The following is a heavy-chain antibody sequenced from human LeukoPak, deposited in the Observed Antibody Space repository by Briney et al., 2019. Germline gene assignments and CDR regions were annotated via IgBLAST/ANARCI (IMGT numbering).Heavy chain of an antibody. J-gene: IGHJ4*02. CDR3: ARSYTAMAPFDY. CDR1: GGTFSSYG. Sequence: ASVKVSCKASGGTFSSYGISWVRQAPGQGLEWMGGIIPILGTANYAQKFQGRVTITADESTSTAYMELSSLRSEDTAVYYCARSYTAMAPFDYWGQGTLVTVSS. CDR2: IIPILGTA. D-gene: IGHD5-18*01. V-gene: IGHV1-69*13.